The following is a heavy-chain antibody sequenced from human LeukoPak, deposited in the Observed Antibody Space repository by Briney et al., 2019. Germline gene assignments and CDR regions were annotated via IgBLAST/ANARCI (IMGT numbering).Heavy chain of an antibody. CDR2: INPDGSTT. Sequence: GGSLRLSCGASGFTFSSFWMHWVRQAPGKGLVWVSLINPDGSTTNYADSVKGRFTVSRDNAKNTLYLQMTSLRAEDTAVYYCAHSWLPTGDWGQGTLVTVSS. V-gene: IGHV3-74*01. CDR1: GFTFSSFW. CDR3: AHSWLPTGD. J-gene: IGHJ4*02. D-gene: IGHD6-19*01.